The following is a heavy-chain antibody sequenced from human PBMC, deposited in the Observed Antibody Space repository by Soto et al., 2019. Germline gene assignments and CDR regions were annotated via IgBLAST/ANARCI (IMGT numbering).Heavy chain of an antibody. Sequence: QVQLVQSGAEEKKPGSSVKVSCKASGGTFSSYAISWVRQAPGQGLEWMGGIIPIFGTANYAQKLQGRVTITADESTSTAYMELSRLRSEDTAVYYCARDLRGGYFDYWGQGTLVTVSS. CDR2: IIPIFGTA. V-gene: IGHV1-69*01. J-gene: IGHJ4*02. CDR1: GGTFSSYA. CDR3: ARDLRGGYFDY.